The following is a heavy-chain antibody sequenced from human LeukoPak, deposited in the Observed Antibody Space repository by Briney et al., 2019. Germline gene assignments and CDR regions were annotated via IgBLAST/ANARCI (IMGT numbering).Heavy chain of an antibody. Sequence: SETLSLTCTVSGGSISSYYWSWIRQPPGKGLEWIGYIYYSGSTNYNPSLKSRVTISVGTSKNQFSLKLSSVTAADTAVYYCARQNYDFWSGYVDWFDPWGQGTLVTVSS. J-gene: IGHJ5*02. CDR3: ARQNYDFWSGYVDWFDP. V-gene: IGHV4-59*01. D-gene: IGHD3-3*01. CDR1: GGSISSYY. CDR2: IYYSGST.